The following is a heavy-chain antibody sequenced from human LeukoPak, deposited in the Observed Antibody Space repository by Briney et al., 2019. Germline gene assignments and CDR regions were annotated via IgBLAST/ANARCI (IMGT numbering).Heavy chain of an antibody. CDR1: GFTVSSNY. CDR2: IYSGGST. V-gene: IGHV3-66*01. Sequence: GGSLRLSCAASGFTVSSNYMSWVRQAPGKGPEGVSVIYSGGSTYYADSVKGRFTISRDNTKNTLYLQMNSLRAEDTAVYYCARDNYDSSGYYFDWGQGTLVTVSS. D-gene: IGHD3-22*01. CDR3: ARDNYDSSGYYFD. J-gene: IGHJ4*02.